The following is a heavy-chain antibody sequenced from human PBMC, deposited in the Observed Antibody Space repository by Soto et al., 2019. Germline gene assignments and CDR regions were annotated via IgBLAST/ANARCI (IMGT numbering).Heavy chain of an antibody. J-gene: IGHJ4*02. CDR1: GYTFTSYG. D-gene: IGHD5-18*01. V-gene: IGHV1-18*01. CDR3: ARGREPGYSYGDFDY. Sequence: VKVSCKASGYTFTSYGISWVRQAPGQGLEWMGWISAYNGNTNYAQKLQGRVTMTTDTSTSTAYMELRSLRSDDTAVYYCARGREPGYSYGDFDYWGQEPLVTVPS. CDR2: ISAYNGNT.